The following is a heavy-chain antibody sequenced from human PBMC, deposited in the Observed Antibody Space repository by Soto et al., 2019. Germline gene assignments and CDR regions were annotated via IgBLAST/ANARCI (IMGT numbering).Heavy chain of an antibody. J-gene: IGHJ6*02. V-gene: IGHV4-59*01. CDR2: IYYSGST. Sequence: QVQLQESGPGLVKPSETLSLTCTVSGGSISSYYWSWIRQPPGKGLEWIGYIYYSGSTNYNPSLKSRVTISVDTSKNQFSLKLSSVTAADTAVYYCARENYYDSSANGMDVWGQGTTVTVSS. CDR3: ARENYYDSSANGMDV. CDR1: GGSISSYY. D-gene: IGHD3-22*01.